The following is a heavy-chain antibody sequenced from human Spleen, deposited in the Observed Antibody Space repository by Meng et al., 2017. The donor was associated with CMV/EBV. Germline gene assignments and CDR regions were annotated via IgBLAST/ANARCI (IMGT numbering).Heavy chain of an antibody. J-gene: IGHJ4*02. Sequence: GSLRLSCTVSGGSISSSSYYWSWIRQPPGKGLEWIGYIYYSGSTKYNPFLKSRVTISIDTSKNQFSLKLSSVTAADTAVYYCAREWGQHLDYWGQGTLVTVSS. D-gene: IGHD3-16*01. CDR1: GGSISSSSYY. CDR3: AREWGQHLDY. V-gene: IGHV4-61*01. CDR2: IYYSGST.